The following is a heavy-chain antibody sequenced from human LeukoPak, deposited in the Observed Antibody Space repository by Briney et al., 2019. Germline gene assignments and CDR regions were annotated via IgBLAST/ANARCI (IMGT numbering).Heavy chain of an antibody. D-gene: IGHD6-19*01. V-gene: IGHV4-39*01. CDR2: ISYSGST. CDR3: ARGIAVAANWFDL. CDR1: GGSISSSGNY. Sequence: SETLSLTCTVSGGSISSSGNYCGWIRRPPGKGLEWIGSISYSGSTYYNPTLKSRVTISVDTSKSQFSLKLSSVTAADTAVYYCARGIAVAANWFDLWGQGTLVTVSS. J-gene: IGHJ5*02.